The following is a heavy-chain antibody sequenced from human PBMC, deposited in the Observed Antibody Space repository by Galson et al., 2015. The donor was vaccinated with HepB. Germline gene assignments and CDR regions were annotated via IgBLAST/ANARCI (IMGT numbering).Heavy chain of an antibody. CDR1: GFIFRNYW. Sequence: SLRLSCAASGFIFRNYWMTWVRQAPGKGLEWVANIMQDGSEKYYVGSVKGRFTISRDNAKNSLYLQMNSLRAEDTAVYYCARAGAVDYWGQGTLVTVSS. CDR2: IMQDGSEK. J-gene: IGHJ4*02. V-gene: IGHV3-7*03. CDR3: ARAGAVDY. D-gene: IGHD7-27*01.